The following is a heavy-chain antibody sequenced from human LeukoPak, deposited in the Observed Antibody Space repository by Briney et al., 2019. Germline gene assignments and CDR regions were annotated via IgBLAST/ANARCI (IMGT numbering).Heavy chain of an antibody. V-gene: IGHV4-59*01. CDR3: ARSRVWSDYWGYFDY. D-gene: IGHD3-3*01. CDR1: GGSIIGYY. J-gene: IGHJ4*02. Sequence: SETLSLTCTVSGGSIIGYYSNWIRQPPGKGLDWIGYIYHSGSTNYNPSLKSRVTISVDTSKTQISLKLRAVTAADTAVYYCARSRVWSDYWGYFDYWGQGTLVTVSS. CDR2: IYHSGST.